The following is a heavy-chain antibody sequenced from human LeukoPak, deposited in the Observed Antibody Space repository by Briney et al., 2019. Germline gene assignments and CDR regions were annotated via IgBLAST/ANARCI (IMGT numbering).Heavy chain of an antibody. CDR3: AKDQKELRYFEWSCDY. V-gene: IGHV3-30-3*01. CDR2: ISYDGSNK. D-gene: IGHD3-9*01. J-gene: IGHJ4*02. CDR1: GFXFSSYA. Sequence: GRSLRLSCAASGFXFSSYAIHWVRQAPGKGLEWVAVISYDGSNKYYADSVKGRFTISRDNSKNTLYLQMNSLRAEDTTVYYCAKDQKELRYFEWSCDYWGQGTLVTVSS.